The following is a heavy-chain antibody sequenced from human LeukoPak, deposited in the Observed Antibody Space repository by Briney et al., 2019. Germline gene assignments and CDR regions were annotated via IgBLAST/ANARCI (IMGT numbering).Heavy chain of an antibody. J-gene: IGHJ5*02. V-gene: IGHV3-33*01. CDR1: GFTFSSFG. CDR3: ARDCDTNSRYSWFDP. D-gene: IGHD6-13*01. Sequence: GGSLRLSCAASGFTFSSFGIHWVRQAPGKGLEWVAVIWSDGIKTYYGDSVKGRFTISRDTSRDTVYRQMNSLRAEDTAVYYCARDCDTNSRYSWFDPWGRGTLVTVSS. CDR2: IWSDGIKT.